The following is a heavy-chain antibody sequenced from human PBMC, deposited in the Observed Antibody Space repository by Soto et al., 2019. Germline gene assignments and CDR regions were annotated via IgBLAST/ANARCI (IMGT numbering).Heavy chain of an antibody. CDR2: ISAYNGDT. CDR3: ARSGAYCTSITCLFDSF. J-gene: IGHJ4*02. V-gene: IGHV1-18*01. D-gene: IGHD2-8*01. CDR1: GYAFTSYG. Sequence: QAQLVQSGGEVKKPGASVKVSCRASGYAFTSYGYAWVRQAPGQGLEWMGWISAYNGDTNYAQKFQDRVTLTTDTSTTTVHMEPRNLGSDDTAVYYCARSGAYCTSITCLFDSFWGLGTLVTVSS.